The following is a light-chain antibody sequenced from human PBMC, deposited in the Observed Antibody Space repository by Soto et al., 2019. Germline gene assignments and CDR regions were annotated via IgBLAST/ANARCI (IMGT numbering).Light chain of an antibody. V-gene: IGKV4-1*01. CDR1: QSVLYSSNNKNY. CDR2: WAS. Sequence: DIVMTQSPDSLAVSLGERATINCKSSQSVLYSSNNKNYLDWYQQKPGQPPKLLIYWASTRESGVPDRFSGGGSGTDFTLTISSLQAEDVAVYYCQQYYSTPPITFGQGTRLEIK. J-gene: IGKJ5*01. CDR3: QQYYSTPPIT.